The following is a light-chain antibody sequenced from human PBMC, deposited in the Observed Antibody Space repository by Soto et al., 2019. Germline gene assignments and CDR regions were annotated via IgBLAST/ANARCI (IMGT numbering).Light chain of an antibody. CDR3: QVWDSSSDNYV. J-gene: IGLJ1*01. V-gene: IGLV3-21*04. CDR1: NIGSKS. Sequence: SYELTQPPSVSVAPGKTARITCGGNNIGSKSVHWYQQKPGQAPVLVIYYDSDRPSGIPERFSGSNSGNTATLTISRVEAGDEADYYCQVWDSSSDNYVFGNGTKVTVL. CDR2: YDS.